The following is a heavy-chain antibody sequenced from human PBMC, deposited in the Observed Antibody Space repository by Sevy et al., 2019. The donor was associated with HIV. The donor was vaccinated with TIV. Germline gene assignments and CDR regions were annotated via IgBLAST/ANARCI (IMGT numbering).Heavy chain of an antibody. CDR3: ARDSDFGSIVVVPAAGDY. CDR2: ISYDGSNK. Sequence: GGSLRLSCAASGFTFSSYAMHWVRQAPGKGLEWVALISYDGSNKYYADSVKGRFTISRDNSKNTLYLQMNSLRAEDTAVYYCARDSDFGSIVVVPAAGDYWGQGTLVTVSS. CDR1: GFTFSSYA. D-gene: IGHD2-2*01. J-gene: IGHJ4*02. V-gene: IGHV3-30*04.